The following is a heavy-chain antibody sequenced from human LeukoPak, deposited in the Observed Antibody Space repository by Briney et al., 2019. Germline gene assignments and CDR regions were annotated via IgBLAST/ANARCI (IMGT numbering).Heavy chain of an antibody. CDR2: ISSSSSYI. V-gene: IGHV3-21*01. CDR1: GFTFSSYS. D-gene: IGHD4-17*01. Sequence: GGSLRLSCAASGFTFSSYSMNWVRQAPGKGLEWVSSISSSSSYIYYADSVKGRFTISRDNAKNSLYLQMNSLRAEDTAVYYCARVRWVPVTYYGMDVWGQGTTVTVSS. J-gene: IGHJ6*02. CDR3: ARVRWVPVTYYGMDV.